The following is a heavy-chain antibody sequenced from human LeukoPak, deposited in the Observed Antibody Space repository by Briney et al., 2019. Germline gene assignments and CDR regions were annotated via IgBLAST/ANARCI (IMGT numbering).Heavy chain of an antibody. J-gene: IGHJ4*02. D-gene: IGHD1-7*01. CDR1: GGSISSYY. Sequence: SETLSLTCTVSGGSISSYYWSWIRQPPGKGLEWIGYIYYSGSTNYNPSLKSRVTISVDTSKNQFSLRLSSVTAADTAVYYCARETARNSYRSWNSHYFDYWGQGQWSPSLQ. V-gene: IGHV4-59*01. CDR3: ARETARNSYRSWNSHYFDY. CDR2: IYYSGST.